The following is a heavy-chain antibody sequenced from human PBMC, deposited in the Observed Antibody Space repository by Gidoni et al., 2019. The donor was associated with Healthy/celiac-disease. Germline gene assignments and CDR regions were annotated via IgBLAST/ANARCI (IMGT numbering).Heavy chain of an antibody. CDR3: ARVGGGYYYDSSGYPN. J-gene: IGHJ4*02. CDR1: GGSISSYY. Sequence: QVQLQESGPGLVKPSETLSLTCTVSGGSISSYYWSWIRQPPGKGLEWIGYIYYSGSTNYNPSLKSRVTISVDTSKNQFSLKLSSVTAADTAVYYCARVGGGYYYDSSGYPNWGQGTLVTVSS. V-gene: IGHV4-59*01. D-gene: IGHD3-22*01. CDR2: IYYSGST.